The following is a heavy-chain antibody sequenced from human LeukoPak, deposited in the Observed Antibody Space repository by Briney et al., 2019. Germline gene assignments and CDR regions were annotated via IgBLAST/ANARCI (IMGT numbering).Heavy chain of an antibody. Sequence: PSETLSLTCTVSGGSVSSGSYYWSWIRQPPGKGLEWIGYIYYSGSTNYNPSLKSRVTISVDTSKNQFSLKLSSVTATDTAVYYCAKCTYSSGWHFDYWGQGTLVTVSS. CDR2: IYYSGST. J-gene: IGHJ4*02. D-gene: IGHD6-19*01. V-gene: IGHV4-61*01. CDR3: AKCTYSSGWHFDY. CDR1: GGSVSSGSYY.